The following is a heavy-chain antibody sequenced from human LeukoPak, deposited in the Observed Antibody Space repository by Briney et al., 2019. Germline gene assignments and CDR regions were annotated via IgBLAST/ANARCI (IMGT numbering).Heavy chain of an antibody. Sequence: GGSLRLSCAASGFTFSSYSMNWVRQAPGKGLEWVSSISSSSSYIYYADSVKGRFTISRDDAKNSLYLQMNSLRAEDTAVYYCARDVSMVRGVADYWGQGTLVTVSS. CDR1: GFTFSSYS. D-gene: IGHD3-10*01. J-gene: IGHJ4*02. CDR2: ISSSSSYI. CDR3: ARDVSMVRGVADY. V-gene: IGHV3-21*01.